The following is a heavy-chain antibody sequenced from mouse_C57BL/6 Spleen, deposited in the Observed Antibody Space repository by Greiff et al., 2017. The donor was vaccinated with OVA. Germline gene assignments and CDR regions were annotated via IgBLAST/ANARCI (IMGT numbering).Heavy chain of an antibody. Sequence: VQRVESGPELVKPGASVKISCKASGYTFTDYYINWVKQRPGQGLEWIGWIFPGSGSTYYNEKFKGKATLTVDKSSSTAYMLLSSLTSEDSAVYFCALIYDGYFSFAYWGQGTLVTVSA. CDR3: ALIYDGYFSFAY. CDR2: IFPGSGST. J-gene: IGHJ3*01. V-gene: IGHV1-75*01. CDR1: GYTFTDYY. D-gene: IGHD2-3*01.